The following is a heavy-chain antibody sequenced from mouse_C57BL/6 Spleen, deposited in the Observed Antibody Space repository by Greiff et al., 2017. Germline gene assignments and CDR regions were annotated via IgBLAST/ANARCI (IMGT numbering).Heavy chain of an antibody. CDR1: GFTFSSYT. J-gene: IGHJ2*01. CDR3: ARQGFITTVVEGLYFDY. Sequence: EVMLVESGGGLVKPGGSLKLSCAASGFTFSSYTMSWVRQTPEKRLEWVATISGGGGNTYYPDSVKGRFTISRDNAKNTLYLQMSSLRSEDTALYYCARQGFITTVVEGLYFDYWGQGTTLTVSS. V-gene: IGHV5-9*01. CDR2: ISGGGGNT. D-gene: IGHD1-1*01.